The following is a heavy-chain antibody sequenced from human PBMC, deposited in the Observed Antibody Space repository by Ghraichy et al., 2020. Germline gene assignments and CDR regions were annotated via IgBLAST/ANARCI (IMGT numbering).Heavy chain of an antibody. V-gene: IGHV3-48*02. CDR2: IRSSSSTI. J-gene: IGHJ4*02. D-gene: IGHD3-16*01. CDR1: GFTFSIYS. Sequence: GGSLRLSCAASGFTFSIYSMTWVRQAPGKGLEWVSYIRSSSSTIYYADSVMGRFTISRDNAKNSLYLQMNSLRDEDTAVYYCARGGAAFGGFDYWGQGTLVAVSS. CDR3: ARGGAAFGGFDY.